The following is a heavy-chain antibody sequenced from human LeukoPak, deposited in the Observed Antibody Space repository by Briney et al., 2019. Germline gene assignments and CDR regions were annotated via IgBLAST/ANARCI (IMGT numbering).Heavy chain of an antibody. V-gene: IGHV4-34*01. J-gene: IGHJ4*02. CDR1: GGSFSGYY. CDR2: INHSGST. Sequence: SETLSLTCAVSGGSFSGYYWSWIRQPPGKGLEWIGEINHSGSTNYNPSLKSRVTISVDTSSNQFSLNLTSVTAADTAVYYCAGTYSSGWYVNYWGQGTLVTVSS. CDR3: AGTYSSGWYVNY. D-gene: IGHD6-19*01.